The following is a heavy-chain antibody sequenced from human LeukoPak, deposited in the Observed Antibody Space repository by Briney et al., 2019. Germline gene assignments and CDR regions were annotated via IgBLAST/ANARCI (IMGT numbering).Heavy chain of an antibody. CDR2: ISSSSSYI. CDR1: GFTFSSYS. Sequence: PGGSLRLSCAASGFTFSSYSMNWVRQALGKGLEWVSSISSSSSYIYYADSVKDRFTISRDNAKNSLYLQMNSLRAEDTAVYYCAKDVEKYSGSYLGVFDIWGQETMVTVSS. D-gene: IGHD1-26*01. V-gene: IGHV3-21*04. CDR3: AKDVEKYSGSYLGVFDI. J-gene: IGHJ3*02.